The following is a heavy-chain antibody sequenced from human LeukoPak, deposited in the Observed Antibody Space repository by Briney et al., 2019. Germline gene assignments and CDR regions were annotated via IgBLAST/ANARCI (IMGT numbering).Heavy chain of an antibody. CDR3: ARDLASGLDY. CDR2: INWNGGST. V-gene: IGHV3-20*04. J-gene: IGHJ4*02. CDR1: GFTFDDYG. D-gene: IGHD3-10*01. Sequence: GSLRLSCAASGFTFDDYGMSRVRQAPGKGLEWVSGINWNGGSTGYADSVKGRFTISRDNAKNSLYLQMNSLRVEDTALYYCARDLASGLDYWGQGTLVTVSS.